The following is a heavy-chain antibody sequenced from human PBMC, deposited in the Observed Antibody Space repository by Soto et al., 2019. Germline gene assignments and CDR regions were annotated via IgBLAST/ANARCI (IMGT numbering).Heavy chain of an antibody. V-gene: IGHV1-2*02. CDR3: AREQASGIVYFDY. D-gene: IGHD6-13*01. Sequence: ASVKVFCKASGYTFTGYYMHWVRQAPGQGLEWMGWINPNSGGPNYAQKFQGRVTVTTVAAVSPPCMELSRLTSDDTAVYYCAREQASGIVYFDYWGQVTMGAVCS. J-gene: IGHJ4*02. CDR1: GYTFTGYY. CDR2: INPNSGGP.